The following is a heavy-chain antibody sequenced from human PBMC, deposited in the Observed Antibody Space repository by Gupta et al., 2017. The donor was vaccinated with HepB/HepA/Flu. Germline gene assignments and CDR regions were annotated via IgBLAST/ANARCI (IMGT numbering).Heavy chain of an antibody. CDR2: INDDGSTI. Sequence: EVQLVASGGGSVQPGGSLRLSCAGSGFTFSTSWVHWVRQGPGKGLEWLSRINDDGSTIDYADSVKGRFTISRDNAKNTLYLQMNSLRAEDTAVYYCAKAGSWRFDYWGQGTLVTVSS. CDR3: AKAGSWRFDY. J-gene: IGHJ4*02. CDR1: GFTFSTSW. V-gene: IGHV3-74*01. D-gene: IGHD6-19*01.